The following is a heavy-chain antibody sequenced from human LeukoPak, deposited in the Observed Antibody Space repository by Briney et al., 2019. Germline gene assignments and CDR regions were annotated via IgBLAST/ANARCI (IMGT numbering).Heavy chain of an antibody. CDR3: ARGQYYGSETYWHTKWFDP. Sequence: SVKVSCKASGGTFSNYVISWVRQAPGQGLEWMRGIIPMFGSATYSEKFQGRVTITTDESTSTGYMEMSRLTSEDTAVYYCARGQYYGSETYWHTKWFDPWGQGTPVTVSS. CDR2: IIPMFGSA. J-gene: IGHJ5*02. V-gene: IGHV1-69*05. D-gene: IGHD3-10*01. CDR1: GGTFSNYV.